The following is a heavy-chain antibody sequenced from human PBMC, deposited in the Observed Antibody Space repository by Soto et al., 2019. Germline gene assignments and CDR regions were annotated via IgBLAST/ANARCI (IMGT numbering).Heavy chain of an antibody. V-gene: IGHV1-46*03. D-gene: IGHD3-9*01. CDR3: ARASRPPYDILTGYLAVYYYYGMDV. CDR1: GYTFTSYG. CDR2: INPSGGST. J-gene: IGHJ6*02. Sequence: ASVKVSCKASGYTFTSYGINWVRQAPGQGLEWMGIINPSGGSTSYAQKFQGRVTMTRDTSTSTVYMELSSLRSEDTAVYYCARASRPPYDILTGYLAVYYYYGMDVWGQGTTVTVSS.